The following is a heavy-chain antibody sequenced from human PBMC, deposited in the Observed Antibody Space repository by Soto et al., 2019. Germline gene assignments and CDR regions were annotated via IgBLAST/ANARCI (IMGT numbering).Heavy chain of an antibody. CDR1: GYTFTSYG. CDR3: ARSGSGAAYYYHGLDV. CDR2: ISAYNGNT. J-gene: IGHJ6*02. Sequence: QVQLVQSGAEVKKSGASVKVSCKASGYTFTSYGFSWVRQAPGQGLEWMGWISAYNGNTNYAQKFQGRVTMTTDTSTSTAYMELRSLRSDDTAVYYCARSGSGAAYYYHGLDVWGQGTTVTVSS. D-gene: IGHD7-27*01. V-gene: IGHV1-18*04.